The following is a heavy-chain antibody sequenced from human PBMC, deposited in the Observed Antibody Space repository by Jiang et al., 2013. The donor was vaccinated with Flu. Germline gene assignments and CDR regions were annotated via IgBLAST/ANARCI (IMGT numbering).Heavy chain of an antibody. CDR2: LYWDDYK. CDR1: GFSLTTTGVG. J-gene: IGHJ4*02. CDR3: AHKMVSTGTRXDVYFDY. V-gene: IGHV2-5*02. Sequence: KPTQTLTLTCTFSGFSLTTTGVGVGWIRQPPGKALEWLALLYWDDYKLYSPSLNNRLTITKDTSKNQVVLTMTNMDPVDTATYYCAHKMVSTGTRXDVYFDYWGQGTL. D-gene: IGHD2-8*02.